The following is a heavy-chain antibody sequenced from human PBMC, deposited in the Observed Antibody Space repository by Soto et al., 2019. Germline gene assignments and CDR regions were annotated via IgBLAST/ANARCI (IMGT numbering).Heavy chain of an antibody. CDR3: ARNYDSRGIGRPFSI. V-gene: IGHV1-46*01. CDR1: GYTFTNYY. CDR2: INPSGGST. Sequence: GASVKVSCKASGYTFTNYYMHWVRQAPGQGLEWMGIINPSGGSTTYAQKFQGRVTMTTDTSTSTAYMELRSLRSDDTAVYYCARNYDSRGIGRPFSIWG. J-gene: IGHJ3*02. D-gene: IGHD3-22*01.